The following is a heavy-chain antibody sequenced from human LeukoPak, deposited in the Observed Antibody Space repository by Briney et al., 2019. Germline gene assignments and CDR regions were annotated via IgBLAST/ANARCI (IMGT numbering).Heavy chain of an antibody. J-gene: IGHJ4*02. CDR3: ARHAPTGTPTIFDY. D-gene: IGHD1-1*01. V-gene: IGHV4-4*07. CDR2: IYTSGST. CDR1: GGSISSYY. Sequence: SETLPLTCTVSGGSISSYYWSWIRQPAGKGLEWIGRIYTSGSTNYNPSLKSRVTISVDTSKNQVSLKLTSVTAADTAVYYCARHAPTGTPTIFDYWGQGTLVTVSS.